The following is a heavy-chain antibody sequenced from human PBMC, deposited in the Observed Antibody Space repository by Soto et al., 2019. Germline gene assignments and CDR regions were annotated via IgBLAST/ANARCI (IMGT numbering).Heavy chain of an antibody. D-gene: IGHD3-16*02. Sequence: GGSLRLSCTASGFTFGDYAMSWFRQAPWKGLEWVGFIRSKAYGGTTEYAASVKGRFTTSRDDSKSIAYLQMNSLKTEDTAVYYCTREGDDYVWGSYRYPPPYYYYGMDVWGQGTTVTVSS. CDR3: TREGDDYVWGSYRYPPPYYYYGMDV. V-gene: IGHV3-49*03. CDR2: IRSKAYGGTT. CDR1: GFTFGDYA. J-gene: IGHJ6*02.